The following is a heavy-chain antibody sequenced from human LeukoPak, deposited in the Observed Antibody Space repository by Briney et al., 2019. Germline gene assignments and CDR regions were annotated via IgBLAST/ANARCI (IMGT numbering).Heavy chain of an antibody. CDR1: GGSISSYY. CDR3: AAYGDYVANAFDI. V-gene: IGHV4-59*01. J-gene: IGHJ3*02. CDR2: IYYSGST. Sequence: TSETLSLTCTVSGGSISSYYWSWIRQPPGKGLEWIGYIYYSGSTNYNPSLKSRVTISVDTSKNQFSLKLSSVTAADTAVYYCAAYGDYVANAFDIWGQGTMVTVSS. D-gene: IGHD4-17*01.